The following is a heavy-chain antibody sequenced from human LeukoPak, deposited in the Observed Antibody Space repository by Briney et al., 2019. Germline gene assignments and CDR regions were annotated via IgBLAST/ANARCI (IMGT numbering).Heavy chain of an antibody. CDR3: ARLYYYDSSGYPDY. D-gene: IGHD3-22*01. V-gene: IGHV4-59*08. CDR1: GGSISTYY. Sequence: SETLSLTCSVAGGSISTYYWNWIRQTPGKGLEWIGHISNGNTDYNPSLKSRVTISVDTSKNQFSLRLTSVTAADTAVYYCARLYYYDSSGYPDYWGQGTLVTVSS. J-gene: IGHJ4*02. CDR2: ISNGNT.